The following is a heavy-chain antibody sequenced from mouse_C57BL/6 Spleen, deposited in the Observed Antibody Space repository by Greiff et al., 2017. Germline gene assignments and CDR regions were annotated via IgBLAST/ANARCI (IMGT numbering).Heavy chain of an antibody. CDR1: GFTFSSYG. V-gene: IGHV5-6*01. Sequence: EVQVVESGGDLVKPGGSLKLSCAASGFTFSSYGMSWVRQTPDKRLEWVATISSGGSYTYYPDSVKGRFTISRDNAKNTLYLQMSSLKSEDTAMYYCARHPYYYGSSYDYFDYWGQGTTLTVSS. CDR3: ARHPYYYGSSYDYFDY. D-gene: IGHD1-1*01. CDR2: ISSGGSYT. J-gene: IGHJ2*01.